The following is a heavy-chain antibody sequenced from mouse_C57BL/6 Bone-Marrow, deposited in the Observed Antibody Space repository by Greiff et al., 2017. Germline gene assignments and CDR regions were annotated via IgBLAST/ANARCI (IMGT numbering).Heavy chain of an antibody. V-gene: IGHV14-3*01. D-gene: IGHD2-1*01. J-gene: IGHJ4*01. Sequence: EVQLQQSVAELVRPGASVKLSCTASGFNIQNTYMHWVKQRPEQGLEWIGRIDPANGNTKYAPQFQGKATITADTSSNTAYLQLSSLTSEDTAIYYCARWGGNYGYAMDYWGQGTSVTVSS. CDR1: GFNIQNTY. CDR3: ARWGGNYGYAMDY. CDR2: IDPANGNT.